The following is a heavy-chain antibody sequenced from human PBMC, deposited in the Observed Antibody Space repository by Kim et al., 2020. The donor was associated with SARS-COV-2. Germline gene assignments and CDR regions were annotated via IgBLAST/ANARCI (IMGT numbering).Heavy chain of an antibody. V-gene: IGHV3-33*01. CDR2: IWYDGSNK. J-gene: IGHJ4*02. Sequence: GGSLRLSCAASGFTFSSYGMHWVRQAPGKGLEWVAVIWYDGSNKYYADSVKGRFTISRDNSKNTLYLQMNSLRAEDTAVYYCARARGYSSGWYGGYWGQGTLVTVSS. CDR1: GFTFSSYG. D-gene: IGHD6-19*01. CDR3: ARARGYSSGWYGGY.